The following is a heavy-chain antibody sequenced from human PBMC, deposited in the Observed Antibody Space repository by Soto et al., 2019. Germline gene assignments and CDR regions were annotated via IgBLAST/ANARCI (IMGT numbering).Heavy chain of an antibody. CDR2: IYWNDDK. CDR1: GFSLSTSGVG. CDR3: AHRRVTPYCGGDCYPY. V-gene: IGHV2-5*01. Sequence: QITLKESGPTLVKPTQTLTLTCTFSGFSLSTSGVGVDWIRQPPGKALEWLALIYWNDDKRYSPSLKSRLTITKDTSKNQVVLTMTNMDPVDTATYYCAHRRVTPYCGGDCYPYWGQGTLVTVSS. D-gene: IGHD2-21*02. J-gene: IGHJ4*02.